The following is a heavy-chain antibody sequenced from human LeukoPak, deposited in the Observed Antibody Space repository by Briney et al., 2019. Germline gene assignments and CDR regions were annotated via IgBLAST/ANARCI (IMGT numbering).Heavy chain of an antibody. D-gene: IGHD2/OR15-2a*01. CDR3: ARTESSSSPFDI. CDR1: GGTFSSYA. V-gene: IGHV1-69*04. CDR2: IIPILGIA. Sequence: ASVKVSCKASGGTFSSYAISWVRQAPGQGLEWMGRIIPILGIANYAQKFQGRVTITADKSTSTAYMEQSSLRSEDTAVYYCARTESSSSPFDIWGQGTMVTVSS. J-gene: IGHJ3*02.